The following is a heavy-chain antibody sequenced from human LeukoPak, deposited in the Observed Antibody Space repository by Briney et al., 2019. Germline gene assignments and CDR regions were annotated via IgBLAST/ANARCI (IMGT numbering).Heavy chain of an antibody. V-gene: IGHV4-34*01. D-gene: IGHD3-10*01. Sequence: PSETLPLTCAVYGGSFSGYYWSWIRQPPGKGLEWIGEINHSGSTNYNPSLKSRVTISVDTSKNQFSLKLSSVTAADTAVYYCARGQWFRELFLYWGQGTLVTVSS. CDR3: ARGQWFRELFLY. CDR2: INHSGST. J-gene: IGHJ4*02. CDR1: GGSFSGYY.